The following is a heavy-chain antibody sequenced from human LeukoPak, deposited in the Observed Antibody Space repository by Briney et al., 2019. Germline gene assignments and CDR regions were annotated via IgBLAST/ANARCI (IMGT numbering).Heavy chain of an antibody. V-gene: IGHV3-30*18. CDR3: AKDNGDYGDYFADY. Sequence: PGGSLRLSCAASGFTFSSYGMHWVRQAPSKGLEWVAVISYDGSNKYYADSVKGRFTISRDNSKNTLYLQMNSLRAEDTAVYYCAKDNGDYGDYFADYWGQGTLVTVSS. CDR2: ISYDGSNK. J-gene: IGHJ4*02. D-gene: IGHD4-17*01. CDR1: GFTFSSYG.